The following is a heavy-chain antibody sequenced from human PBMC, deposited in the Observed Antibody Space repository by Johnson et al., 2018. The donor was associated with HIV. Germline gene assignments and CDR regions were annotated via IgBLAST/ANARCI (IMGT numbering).Heavy chain of an antibody. D-gene: IGHD2-15*01. CDR1: GFTFDDYG. CDR3: AKAGQLVAATSAFDI. J-gene: IGHJ3*02. V-gene: IGHV3-48*04. Sequence: VQLVESGGGVVRPGGSLRLSCAASGFTFDDYGMSWVRQAPGKGLEWVSYIRSSGSTIYYADSVKGRFPISRDNAKNSLYLQMNSLRAEDTAVYYCAKAGQLVAATSAFDIWGQGTMVTVSS. CDR2: IRSSGSTI.